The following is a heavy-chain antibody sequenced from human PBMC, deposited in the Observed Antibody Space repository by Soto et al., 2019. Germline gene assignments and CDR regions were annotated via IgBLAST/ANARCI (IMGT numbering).Heavy chain of an antibody. CDR1: GGSISSSSYY. D-gene: IGHD2-2*01. CDR3: ANHIVLVPAAMMGNWFDP. J-gene: IGHJ5*02. V-gene: IGHV4-39*01. Sequence: PSETLSLTCTVSGGSISSSSYYWGWIRQPPGKGLEWIGSIYYSGSTYYNPSLKSRVTISVDTSKNQFSLKLSSVTAADTAVYYCANHIVLVPAAMMGNWFDPWGQGTLVTVSS. CDR2: IYYSGST.